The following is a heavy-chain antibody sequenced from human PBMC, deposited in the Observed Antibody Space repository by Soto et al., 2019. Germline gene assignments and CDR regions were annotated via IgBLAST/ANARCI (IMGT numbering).Heavy chain of an antibody. J-gene: IGHJ4*02. CDR2: IYYSGST. Sequence: QVQLQESGPGLVKPSQTLSLTCTVSGGSISSGDYYWSWIRQPPGKGLEWLGYIYYSGSTYYNPSLKSRFTISVDTSKNQFSLKLSSVTAADTAVYYCAREVRGGIAARPGRVDFDYWGQGTLVTVSS. D-gene: IGHD6-6*01. CDR3: AREVRGGIAARPGRVDFDY. CDR1: GGSISSGDYY. V-gene: IGHV4-30-4*01.